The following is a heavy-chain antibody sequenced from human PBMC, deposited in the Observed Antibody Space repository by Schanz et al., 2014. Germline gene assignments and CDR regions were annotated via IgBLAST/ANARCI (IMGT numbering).Heavy chain of an antibody. CDR1: GGSISLDIYH. Sequence: QLQLQESGPGLVKPSETLSLTCTVSGGSISLDIYHWGWIRQPPGKGLEWIGYIYYSGSTNYNPSIKSRVTKPEARSKTRSPRGLSSVTAADTAVYYCAREDSRNYPKPLDYWGQGTLVTVSS. CDR2: IYYSGST. CDR3: AREDSRNYPKPLDY. D-gene: IGHD1-26*01. V-gene: IGHV4-61*05. J-gene: IGHJ4*02.